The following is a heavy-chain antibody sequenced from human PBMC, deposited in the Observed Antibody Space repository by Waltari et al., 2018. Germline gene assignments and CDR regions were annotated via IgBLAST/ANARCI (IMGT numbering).Heavy chain of an antibody. J-gene: IGHJ4*02. CDR1: GGSISSYY. Sequence: QVQLQESGPGLVKPSETLSLTCTVSGGSISSYYWSWIRQPPGKGLEWIGYIYYSGSTNYNPSLKSRVTISVDTSKNQFSLKLSSVTAADTAVYYCARARSGSPNFDDWGQGTLVSVSS. CDR2: IYYSGST. D-gene: IGHD1-26*01. CDR3: ARARSGSPNFDD. V-gene: IGHV4-59*01.